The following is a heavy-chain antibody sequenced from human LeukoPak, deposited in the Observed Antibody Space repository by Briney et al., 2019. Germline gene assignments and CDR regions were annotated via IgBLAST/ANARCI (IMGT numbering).Heavy chain of an antibody. D-gene: IGHD6-13*01. V-gene: IGHV3-7*01. CDR2: IKQDGSEK. CDR3: AREWQGGIAAAGTRIEGDY. CDR1: GFSVSGYW. Sequence: GGSLRLSCAVSGFSVSGYWMTWVRRAPGKGLEWVANIKQDGSEKNYVDSLKGRFTISRDNAENSLFLQMNSLRVEDTAVYYCAREWQGGIAAAGTRIEGDYWGQGTLVAVSS. J-gene: IGHJ4*02.